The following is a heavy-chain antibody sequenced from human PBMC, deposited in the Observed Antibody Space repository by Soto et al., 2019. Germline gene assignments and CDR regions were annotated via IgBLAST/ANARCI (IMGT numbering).Heavy chain of an antibody. V-gene: IGHV6-1*01. Sequence: SQTLSLTCAISGDSVSSNSAAWNWIRQSPSRGLEWLGRTYYRSKWYNDYAVSVKSRITINPDTSKNQFSLQLNSVTPEDTAVYYCARGVDPNWGERDSHYYYYMDVWGKGTTVTVSS. J-gene: IGHJ6*03. D-gene: IGHD7-27*01. CDR2: TYYRSKWYN. CDR3: ARGVDPNWGERDSHYYYYMDV. CDR1: GDSVSSNSAA.